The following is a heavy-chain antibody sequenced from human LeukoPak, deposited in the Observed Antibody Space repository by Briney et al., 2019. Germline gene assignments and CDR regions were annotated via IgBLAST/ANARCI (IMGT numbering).Heavy chain of an antibody. CDR1: GGTFSSYA. Sequence: ASVKVSCKASGGTFSSYAISWVRQAPGQGREWMGRIIPIFGTANYAQKFQGRVTITPDESTSAAYMELSSLRSEDTAVYYCARYRLAYCGGDCYSNWGQGTLVTVSS. J-gene: IGHJ4*02. V-gene: IGHV1-69*15. CDR2: IIPIFGTA. D-gene: IGHD2-21*02. CDR3: ARYRLAYCGGDCYSN.